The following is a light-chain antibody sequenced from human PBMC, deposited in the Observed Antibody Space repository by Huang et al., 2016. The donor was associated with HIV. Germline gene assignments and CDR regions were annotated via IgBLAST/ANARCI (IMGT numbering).Light chain of an antibody. J-gene: IGKJ2*01. V-gene: IGKV3-15*01. Sequence: EIVMTQSPATLSVSPGERATLSCRASQSVSGSLAWYQQKPGQAPRRLIYGTSTRATGIPARFSGSGSGTEFTLTISSLQFEDFAVYYCQQYNNWPPYTFGQGTKLEIK. CDR2: GTS. CDR1: QSVSGS. CDR3: QQYNNWPPYT.